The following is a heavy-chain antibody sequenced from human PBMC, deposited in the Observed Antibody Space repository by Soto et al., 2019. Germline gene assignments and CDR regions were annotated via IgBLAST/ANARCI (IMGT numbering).Heavy chain of an antibody. CDR3: AKGFLEWSAPDYYYYGMDV. D-gene: IGHD3-3*01. J-gene: IGHJ6*01. Sequence: PSETLSFTGAFYVGYFRVYYWSWIRQPPGKGLEWIGEVNHSGSTNYNPSLKSRVTISVDTSKNQFSLKLSSVTAADTAVYYCAKGFLEWSAPDYYYYGMDVWGQGTTVTVSS. CDR2: VNHSGST. CDR1: VGYFRVYY. V-gene: IGHV4-34*01.